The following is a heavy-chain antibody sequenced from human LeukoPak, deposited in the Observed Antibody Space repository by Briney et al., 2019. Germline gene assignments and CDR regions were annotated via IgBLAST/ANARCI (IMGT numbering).Heavy chain of an antibody. D-gene: IGHD3-10*01. CDR2: ISYDGSNK. V-gene: IGHV3-30*04. CDR1: GFTFRSYA. Sequence: GGSLRLSCAASGFTFRSYAMHWVRQAPGKGLEWVAVISYDGSNKYYADSVKGRFTISRDNSKNTLYLQMNSLRAEDTAVYYCARPLWLGELRAFDIWGQGTMVTVSS. J-gene: IGHJ3*02. CDR3: ARPLWLGELRAFDI.